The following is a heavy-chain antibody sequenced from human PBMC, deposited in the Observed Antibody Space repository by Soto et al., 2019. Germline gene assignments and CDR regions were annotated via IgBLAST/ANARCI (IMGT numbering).Heavy chain of an antibody. Sequence: QVQLQESGPGLVKPSGTLSLTCAVSGDSVSSPYYWCWVRQPPGKGLEWIGEVFHTGTTSYNPSLRSRVTISMDTSINQFSLDINSVTAADTAVYYCARSAGWYAIHAWGPGSLVIVSS. V-gene: IGHV4-4*02. CDR3: ARSAGWYAIHA. J-gene: IGHJ5*02. CDR2: VFHTGTT. CDR1: GDSVSSPYY. D-gene: IGHD6-19*01.